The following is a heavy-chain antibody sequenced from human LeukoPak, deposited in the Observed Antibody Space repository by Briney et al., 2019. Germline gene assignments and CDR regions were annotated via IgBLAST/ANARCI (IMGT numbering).Heavy chain of an antibody. D-gene: IGHD2-21*02. Sequence: GASVKVSCKASGYTFTSYAMHWVRQAPGQRLEWMGWVNAGNGNTKYSQKFQGRVTITRDTSASTAYMELSRLRSEDTAVYYCARDLGDHLYSLAYWGQGTLVTASA. CDR3: ARDLGDHLYSLAY. J-gene: IGHJ4*02. CDR2: VNAGNGNT. CDR1: GYTFTSYA. V-gene: IGHV1-3*01.